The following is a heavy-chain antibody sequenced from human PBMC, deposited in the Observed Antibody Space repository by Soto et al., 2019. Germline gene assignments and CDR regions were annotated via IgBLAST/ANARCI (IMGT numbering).Heavy chain of an antibody. D-gene: IGHD5-12*01. Sequence: GASVKVSCKVSGYTLTELSMHWVRQAPGKGLGWMGGFDPEDGETIYAQKFQGRVTMTEDTSTDTAYMELSSLRSEDTAVYYCATVSTRDGYNDYWGQGTLVTVSS. CDR2: FDPEDGET. CDR3: ATVSTRDGYNDY. J-gene: IGHJ4*02. V-gene: IGHV1-24*01. CDR1: GYTLTELS.